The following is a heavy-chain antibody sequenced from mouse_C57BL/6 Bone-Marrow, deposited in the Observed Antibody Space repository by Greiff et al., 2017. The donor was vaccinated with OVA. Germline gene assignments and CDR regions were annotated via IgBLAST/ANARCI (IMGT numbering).Heavy chain of an antibody. D-gene: IGHD1-1*01. CDR1: GFTFSSYG. V-gene: IGHV5-6*02. Sequence: DVMLVESGGDLVKPGGSLKLSCAASGFTFSSYGMSWVRQTPDKRLEWVATISSGGSYTYYPDSVKGRFTISRDNAKNTLYLQMSSLKSEDTAMYYCARHYYGSSDPFYYWGQGTLVTVSA. CDR2: ISSGGSYT. CDR3: ARHYYGSSDPFYY. J-gene: IGHJ3*01.